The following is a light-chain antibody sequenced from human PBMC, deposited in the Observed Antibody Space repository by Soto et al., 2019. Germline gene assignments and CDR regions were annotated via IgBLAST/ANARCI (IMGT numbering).Light chain of an antibody. CDR3: QQRSNWPVT. CDR1: QSVSSY. V-gene: IGKV3-11*01. CDR2: DAS. J-gene: IGKJ2*01. Sequence: EIVLTQSPATLSLSPGERATLSCRASQSVSSYLAWYQQKPGQAPRLLIYDASNRATGIPARFSRSGSGTDFTLTISSLEPDDFAFYYCQQRSNWPVTFGQGTKLEIK.